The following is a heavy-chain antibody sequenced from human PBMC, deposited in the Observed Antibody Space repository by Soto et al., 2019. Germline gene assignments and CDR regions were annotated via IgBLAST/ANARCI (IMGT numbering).Heavy chain of an antibody. D-gene: IGHD3-3*01. CDR3: ARGASGYYPLAWFDP. CDR1: GGSISSYY. CDR2: MYYSGIS. Sequence: PSETLSLTCTGSGGSISSYYWSWIRQPPGKGLEWIGYMYYSGISNYNPSLKSRVTILLDTPKNQFSLKLSSVTAADSAVYYCARGASGYYPLAWFDPWGQGTLVTVSS. V-gene: IGHV4-59*01. J-gene: IGHJ5*02.